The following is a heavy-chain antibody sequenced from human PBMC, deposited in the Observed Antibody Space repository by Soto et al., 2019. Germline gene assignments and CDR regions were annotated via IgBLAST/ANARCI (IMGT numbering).Heavy chain of an antibody. V-gene: IGHV4-59*01. CDR2: IYYNGST. J-gene: IGHJ3*02. Sequence: QVQLQESGPGLVKPSETLSLTCTVSGGSISSYYWSWIRQPPGKGLEWIGYIYYNGSTNYNPSLKSRVTISVDTSKNQFSLKLSSVTAADTAVYYCASFPPRDGYNIAFDIWGQGTMVTVSS. CDR1: GGSISSYY. CDR3: ASFPPRDGYNIAFDI. D-gene: IGHD5-12*01.